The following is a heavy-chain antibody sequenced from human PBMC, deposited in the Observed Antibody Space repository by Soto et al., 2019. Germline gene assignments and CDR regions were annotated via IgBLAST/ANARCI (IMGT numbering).Heavy chain of an antibody. V-gene: IGHV1-46*01. CDR2: INPSSGTT. J-gene: IGHJ4*02. D-gene: IGHD1-26*01. CDR1: GYIFIHCF. CDR3: ARSLGETTPLFDY. Sequence: QVQLVQSGAEMKQPGASVKLSCQASGYIFIHCFMHWVRQAPGQGLEWMGGINPSSGTTTYAQKFQGRVTVTRDTSTSTVYMELSSLGSGDTAMYYCARSLGETTPLFDYWGQGSLVTVSA.